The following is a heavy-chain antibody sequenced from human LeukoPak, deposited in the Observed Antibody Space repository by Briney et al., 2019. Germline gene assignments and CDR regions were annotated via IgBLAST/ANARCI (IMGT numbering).Heavy chain of an antibody. Sequence: SETLSLTCTVSGDSTSRYYWSWIRQPPGKGLEFLGYIFYSGIVNYNPSLKSRVTMSVDSSKNQVSLKVRSVTAADTAVYFCARASFASGSYYFDLWGPGTLITVSS. CDR2: IFYSGIV. D-gene: IGHD3-10*01. V-gene: IGHV4-59*01. CDR1: GDSTSRYY. CDR3: ARASFASGSYYFDL. J-gene: IGHJ4*02.